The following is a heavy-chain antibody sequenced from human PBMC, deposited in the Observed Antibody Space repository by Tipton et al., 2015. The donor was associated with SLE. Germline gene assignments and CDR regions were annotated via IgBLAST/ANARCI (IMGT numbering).Heavy chain of an antibody. CDR2: IYYSGST. V-gene: IGHV4-59*12. CDR1: DASLSTYF. CDR3: ARASGFDWLSD. D-gene: IGHD3-9*01. Sequence: TLSLTCTVSDASLSTYFWSWIRQPPGKGLEWMGYIYYSGSTNYNPSLKSRVTMSVDTSKNQFSLELRSVTAADTAVYYCARASGFDWLSDWGQGTLVTVSS. J-gene: IGHJ1*01.